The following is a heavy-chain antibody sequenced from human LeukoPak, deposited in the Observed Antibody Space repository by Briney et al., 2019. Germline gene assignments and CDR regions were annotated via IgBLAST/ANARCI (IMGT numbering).Heavy chain of an antibody. CDR1: GYTFTSYG. D-gene: IGHD3-22*01. J-gene: IGHJ5*02. V-gene: IGHV1-2*02. Sequence: ASVKVSCKASGYTFTSYGISWVRQAPGQGLEWMGWINPNSGGTNYAQKFQGRVTMTRDTSITTAYMELSRLRSDDTAVYYCARDSSTGYFRWFDPWGQGTLVTVSS. CDR3: ARDSSTGYFRWFDP. CDR2: INPNSGGT.